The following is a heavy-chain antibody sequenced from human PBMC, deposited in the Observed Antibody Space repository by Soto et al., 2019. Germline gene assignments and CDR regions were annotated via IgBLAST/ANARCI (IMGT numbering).Heavy chain of an antibody. Sequence: AGGYLRLSCAASGFSFNTYAMSWVRQAPGKGLEWVSAISDSGGRTYYADSVKGRFTISRDNSKNTLYLQMNSLGAEDTAVYFCSKELMNRGWTYFDFWGQGTLVTVSS. CDR2: ISDSGGRT. CDR1: GFSFNTYA. J-gene: IGHJ4*02. D-gene: IGHD6-19*01. CDR3: SKELMNRGWTYFDF. V-gene: IGHV3-23*01.